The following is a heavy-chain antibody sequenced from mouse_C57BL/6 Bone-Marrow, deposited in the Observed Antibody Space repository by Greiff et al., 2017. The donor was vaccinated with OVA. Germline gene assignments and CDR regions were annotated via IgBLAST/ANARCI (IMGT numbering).Heavy chain of an antibody. V-gene: IGHV5-15*01. CDR1: GFTFSDYG. CDR2: ISNLAYSI. J-gene: IGHJ3*01. D-gene: IGHD2-4*01. Sequence: EVKLQESGGGLVQPGGSLKLSCAASGFTFSDYGMAWVRQAPRKGPEWVAFISNLAYSIYYADTVTGRFTISRENAKNTLYLEMSSLRSEDTAMYYCARRDYDYSWFAYWGQGTLVTVSA. CDR3: ARRDYDYSWFAY.